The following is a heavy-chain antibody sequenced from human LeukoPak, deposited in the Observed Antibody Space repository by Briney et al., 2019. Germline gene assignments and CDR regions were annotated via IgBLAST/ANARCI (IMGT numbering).Heavy chain of an antibody. V-gene: IGHV3-21*01. D-gene: IGHD5-12*01. Sequence: GGSLRLSCAASGFTFSSYSMNWVRQAPGKGLEWVSSISSSSSYIYYADSVKGRFTISRDNAKNSLYLQMNSLRAEDTAVYYCARGPGGYPSLGFYYFYGMDVWGQGTTVTVSS. J-gene: IGHJ6*02. CDR3: ARGPGGYPSLGFYYFYGMDV. CDR2: ISSSSSYI. CDR1: GFTFSSYS.